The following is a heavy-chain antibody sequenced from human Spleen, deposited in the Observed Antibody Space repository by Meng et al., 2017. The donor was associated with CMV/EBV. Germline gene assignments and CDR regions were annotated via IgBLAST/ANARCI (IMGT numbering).Heavy chain of an antibody. Sequence: ASVKVSCKASGYTFTGYYMHWVRQAPGQGLEWMGWINPNSGGTNYAQKFQGRVTMTRDTSISTAYMELSRLRSDDTAVYYCARGHHYDFWSGYYQYYFDYWGQGTPVTVSS. J-gene: IGHJ4*02. D-gene: IGHD3-3*01. CDR3: ARGHHYDFWSGYYQYYFDY. V-gene: IGHV1-2*02. CDR2: INPNSGGT. CDR1: GYTFTGYY.